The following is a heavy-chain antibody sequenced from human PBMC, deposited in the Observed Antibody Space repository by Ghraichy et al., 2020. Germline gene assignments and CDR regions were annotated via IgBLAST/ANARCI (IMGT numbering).Heavy chain of an antibody. Sequence: LSLTCAVYGGSFSGYYWSWIRQPPGKGLEWIGEINHSGSTNYNPSLKSRVTISVDTSKNQFSLKLSSVTAADTAVYYCARDPRAGWAFDYWGQGTLVTVSS. J-gene: IGHJ4*02. D-gene: IGHD6-19*01. V-gene: IGHV4-34*01. CDR1: GGSFSGYY. CDR2: INHSGST. CDR3: ARDPRAGWAFDY.